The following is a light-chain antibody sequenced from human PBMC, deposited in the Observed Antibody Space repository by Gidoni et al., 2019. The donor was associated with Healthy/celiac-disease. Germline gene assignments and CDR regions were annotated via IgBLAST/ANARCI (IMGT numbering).Light chain of an antibody. V-gene: IGLV1-44*01. J-gene: IGLJ3*02. Sequence: QSVLTQPPSASGTPGQRVTISCSGRSSNIGSNTVNWYQQLPGTAPKLLIYSNNQRPSGVPDRFSGSKSGTSASLAISGLQSEDEADDYCAAWEDSLNVWVFGGGTKLTVL. CDR1: SSNIGSNT. CDR3: AAWEDSLNVWV. CDR2: SNN.